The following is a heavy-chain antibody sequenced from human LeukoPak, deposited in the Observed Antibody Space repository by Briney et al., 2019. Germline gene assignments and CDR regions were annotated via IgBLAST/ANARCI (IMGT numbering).Heavy chain of an antibody. CDR3: AKDLIAVAGEGYYYGMDV. Sequence: GGSLRLSCAASGFTFSNYGMHWVRQAPGKGLEWVTVIWYDGSNKYYADSVKGRFTISRDNSKNTLYLQMNSLRAEDTAVYYCAKDLIAVAGEGYYYGMDVWGQGTTVTVSS. J-gene: IGHJ6*02. CDR1: GFTFSNYG. D-gene: IGHD6-19*01. CDR2: IWYDGSNK. V-gene: IGHV3-33*06.